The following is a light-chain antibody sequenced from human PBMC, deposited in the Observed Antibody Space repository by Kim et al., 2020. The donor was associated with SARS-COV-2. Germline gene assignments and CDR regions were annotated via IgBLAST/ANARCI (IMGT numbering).Light chain of an antibody. V-gene: IGLV2-8*01. CDR2: EVT. J-gene: IGLJ3*02. CDR1: SSDVGRYNH. Sequence: GQSVTISCTGTSSDVGRYNHFSWYQQHPGKAPKLMIYEVTKRPSGVPDRFSGSKSGNTASLTVSGLQAEDEADYYCNSYAANNNWVFGGGTKVTVL. CDR3: NSYAANNNWV.